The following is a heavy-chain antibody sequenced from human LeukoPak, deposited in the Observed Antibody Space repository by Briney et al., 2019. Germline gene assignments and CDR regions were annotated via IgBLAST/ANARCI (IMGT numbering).Heavy chain of an antibody. CDR2: VSTYNGKT. V-gene: IGHV1-18*01. CDR3: ARDQSGHPLEDAFEV. CDR1: GYIFSNYA. Sequence: GASVKVSCKASGYIFSNYAGSWVRQAPGHGLEWMGLVSTYNGKTNYAQKFQDRVTMTTDTSTRIVYMDLRSLRSDDTAMYYCARDQSGHPLEDAFEVWGQGTMVIVSS. J-gene: IGHJ3*01. D-gene: IGHD1-26*01.